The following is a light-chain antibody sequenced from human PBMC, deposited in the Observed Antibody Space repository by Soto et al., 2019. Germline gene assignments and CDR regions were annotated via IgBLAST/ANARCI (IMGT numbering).Light chain of an antibody. CDR3: QRYGSSLYT. CDR2: DAS. V-gene: IGKV3-20*01. CDR1: QSVSSTY. Sequence: EIVLTQSPGTLSLSPGERATLSCRASQSVSSTYLAWYQQKPGQAPRLLIYDASSRATGIPDRFSGSGSGIDFTLTIRGLEHEDFAVYYCQRYGSSLYTFGQGTKLEIK. J-gene: IGKJ2*01.